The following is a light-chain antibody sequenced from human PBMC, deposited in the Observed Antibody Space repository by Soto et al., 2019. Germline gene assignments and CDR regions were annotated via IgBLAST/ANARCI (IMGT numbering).Light chain of an antibody. CDR1: SSDVGGYNY. V-gene: IGLV2-8*01. CDR2: QVR. Sequence: QSALTQPPSASGSPGQSVTISCTGTSSDVGGYNYVSWYQQHPGKAPKLMLYQVRERPPGVPDRFSGSKSGNTAYLTVSGLQAEDEADYYCSSYAGSDILVFGGGTKLTVL. CDR3: SSYAGSDILV. J-gene: IGLJ2*01.